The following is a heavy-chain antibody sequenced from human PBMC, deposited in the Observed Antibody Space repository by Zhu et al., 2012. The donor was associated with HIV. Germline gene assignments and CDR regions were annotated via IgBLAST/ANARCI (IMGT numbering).Heavy chain of an antibody. Sequence: QVQLHEPGPRLVKPSETLSLTCSVSGGSISDNNYYWGWIRQPPGKGLEWIGSIFYSGSTYYNASLKSRVTISVDTSKKQFSLNLSSVTATDTAIYYCARHNAPXGIAVAGTGYYFDYWGQGTLVTVSS. V-gene: IGHV4-39*01. D-gene: IGHD6-19*01. CDR2: IFYSGST. CDR1: GGSISDNNYY. CDR3: ARHNAPXGIAVAGTGYYFDY. J-gene: IGHJ4*02.